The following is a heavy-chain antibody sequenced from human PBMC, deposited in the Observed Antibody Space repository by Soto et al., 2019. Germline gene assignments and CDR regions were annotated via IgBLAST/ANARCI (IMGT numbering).Heavy chain of an antibody. CDR2: ISSGGSTK. CDR1: GFTFSSYE. Sequence: EVQLVESGGGLVQPGGSLRLSCAASGFTFSSYEMNWVRQAPGKGLDWLSYISSGGSTKYYADSVKGRFTISRDNAKNSLYLQMNSLRAEDTAVYYCARGGPNVGGSIYDYWGQGTLVTVSS. D-gene: IGHD3-3*01. J-gene: IGHJ4*02. CDR3: ARGGPNVGGSIYDY. V-gene: IGHV3-48*03.